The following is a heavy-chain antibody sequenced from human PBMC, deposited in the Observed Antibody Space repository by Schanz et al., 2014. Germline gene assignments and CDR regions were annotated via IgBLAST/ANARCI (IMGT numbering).Heavy chain of an antibody. V-gene: IGHV3-21*02. CDR2: ITGGSSYI. CDR3: ARGVGYYGSGSFTYYFEY. Sequence: EVQLVESGGGLVEPGGSLRLSCEASGFTFSTSAMSWVRQAPGKGLEWVSSITGGSSYIYYADAVKGRFTISRDDAKNSLYLQMTTLRAEDTAVYYCARGVGYYGSGSFTYYFEYWGQGTLVTVSS. J-gene: IGHJ4*02. CDR1: GFTFSTSA. D-gene: IGHD3-10*01.